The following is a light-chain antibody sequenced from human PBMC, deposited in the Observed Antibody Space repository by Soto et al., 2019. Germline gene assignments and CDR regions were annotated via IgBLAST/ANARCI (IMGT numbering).Light chain of an antibody. CDR1: QSISSW. J-gene: IGKJ1*01. V-gene: IGKV1-5*03. Sequence: DTQMTQSPSTLSASVGDRVTITCRASQSISSWLAWYQQKPGKAPNLLIFKASTLERGVPSRFSGSGSGTEFTLTISSLQPDDFATYYCQQYNSYPWSFGQGTKVEIK. CDR2: KAS. CDR3: QQYNSYPWS.